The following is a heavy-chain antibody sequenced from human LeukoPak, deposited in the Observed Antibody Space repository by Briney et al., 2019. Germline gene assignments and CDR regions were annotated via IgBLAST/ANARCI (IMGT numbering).Heavy chain of an antibody. Sequence: GGPVRLSGAAPGVAFSNVWVRGAPPPPGQGLEWVGRIKSKTDGGTTDYAAPVQARCTISRDDSKNTLYLQMNSLKTEDTAVYYCTTVTADDYYYYYMDVWGKGTTVTVSS. D-gene: IGHD3-16*01. V-gene: IGHV3-15*01. CDR3: TTVTADDYYYYYMDV. CDR2: IKSKTDGGTT. J-gene: IGHJ6*03. CDR1: GVAFSNVW.